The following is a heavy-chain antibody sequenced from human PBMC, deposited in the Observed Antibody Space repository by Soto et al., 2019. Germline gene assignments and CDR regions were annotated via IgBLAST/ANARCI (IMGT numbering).Heavy chain of an antibody. CDR3: ARLAMATRRGYYGMDV. D-gene: IGHD5-12*01. Sequence: GESLKISCKRCGYSFTSYWISWVRQMPGKGLEWMGRIDPSDSYTNHSPSFQGHVTISADKSISTAYLQWSSLKASDTAMYYCARLAMATRRGYYGMDVWGQGTTVTVSS. CDR2: IDPSDSYT. V-gene: IGHV5-10-1*01. CDR1: GYSFTSYW. J-gene: IGHJ6*02.